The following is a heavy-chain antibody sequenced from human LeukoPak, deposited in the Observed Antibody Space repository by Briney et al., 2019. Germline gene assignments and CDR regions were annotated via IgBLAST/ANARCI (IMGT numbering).Heavy chain of an antibody. CDR3: ARSRTGSYFDY. D-gene: IGHD2-15*01. J-gene: IGHJ4*02. V-gene: IGHV3-48*01. Sequence: GGTLRLSCAASGFTFSSYSINWVRQAPGKGLERVSYISSSRSSIYYADSVKGRFTISRDNAKNSLYLQMNSLRGEDTAVYYCARSRTGSYFDYWGQGTLVTVSS. CDR2: ISSSRSSI. CDR1: GFTFSSYS.